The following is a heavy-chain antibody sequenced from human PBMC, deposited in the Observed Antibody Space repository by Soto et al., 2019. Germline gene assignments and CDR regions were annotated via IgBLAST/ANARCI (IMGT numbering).Heavy chain of an antibody. V-gene: IGHV4-59*08. CDR3: ARGVSRQYYFDY. Sequence: SETLSLTCTVSGGSISSYYWSWIRQPPGKGLEWIGYIYYSGSTNYNPSLKSRVTISVDTSKNQFSLKLSSVTAADTAVYYCARGVSRQYYFDYWGQGTLVTVSS. D-gene: IGHD2-21*01. CDR2: IYYSGST. CDR1: GGSISSYY. J-gene: IGHJ4*02.